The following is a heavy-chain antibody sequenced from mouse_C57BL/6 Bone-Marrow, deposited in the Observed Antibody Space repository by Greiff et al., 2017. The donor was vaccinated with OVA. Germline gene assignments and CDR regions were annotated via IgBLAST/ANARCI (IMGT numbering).Heavy chain of an antibody. J-gene: IGHJ4*01. CDR1: GYTFTDYE. D-gene: IGHD2-5*01. V-gene: IGHV1-15*01. CDR2: IDPETGGT. CDR3: TRGYSNYYAMDY. Sequence: QVQLQQSGAELVRPGASVTLSCKASGYTFTDYEMHWVKQTPVHGLEWIGAIDPETGGTAYNQQLTGKAILTADKSSSTAYMELRSLTSEDSAVYYCTRGYSNYYAMDYWGQGTSVTVSS.